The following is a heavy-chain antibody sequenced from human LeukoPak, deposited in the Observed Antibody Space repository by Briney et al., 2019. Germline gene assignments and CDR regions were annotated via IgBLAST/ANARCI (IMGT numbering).Heavy chain of an antibody. CDR1: VFIFSNDA. CDR3: AKWGDYDILTGYYDSDY. CDR2: IGWRDGRT. J-gene: IGHJ4*01. D-gene: IGHD3-9*01. Sequence: GESLRHASSVPVFIFSNDAISWVRQAPGKVLEWDAAIGWRDGRTYYGSSGKGRFTVARDDPKHTLYLQMNTLRVEDTDVYYCAKWGDYDILTGYYDSDYWGHGTLVTVSS. V-gene: IGHV3-23*01.